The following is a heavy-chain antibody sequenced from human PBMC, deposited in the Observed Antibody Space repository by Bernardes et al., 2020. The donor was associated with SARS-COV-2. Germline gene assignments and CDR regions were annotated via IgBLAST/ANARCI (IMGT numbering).Heavy chain of an antibody. V-gene: IGHV4-59*01. CDR1: GGSISSYY. D-gene: IGHD2-2*01. J-gene: IGHJ3*02. CDR2: IYYSGST. Sequence: SETLSLTCTVSGGSISSYYWSWIRQPPGKGLEWIGYIYYSGSTNYNPSLKSRVTISVDTSKNQFSLKLSSVTAADTAVYYCARAGWFYCGSTSCSDPYAFDIWGQGTMVTVSS. CDR3: ARAGWFYCGSTSCSDPYAFDI.